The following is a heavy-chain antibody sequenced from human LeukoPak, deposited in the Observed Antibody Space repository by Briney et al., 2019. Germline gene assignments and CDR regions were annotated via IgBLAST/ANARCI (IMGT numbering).Heavy chain of an antibody. Sequence: GGSLRLSCAASGFILSSNWMHWVRQAPGKGLVWVSRINSDATSTSYADSVKGRFTISRDDAKNTMYLQMNRLRAEDTAMYDCVRGWPGYSSSCHAYWGQGTLVTVSS. J-gene: IGHJ4*02. D-gene: IGHD6-13*01. V-gene: IGHV3-74*01. CDR3: VRGWPGYSSSCHAY. CDR1: GFILSSNW. CDR2: INSDATST.